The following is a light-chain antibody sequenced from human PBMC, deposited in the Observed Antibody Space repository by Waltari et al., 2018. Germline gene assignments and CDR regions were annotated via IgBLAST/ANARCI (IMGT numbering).Light chain of an antibody. J-gene: IGKJ1*01. CDR2: KTS. V-gene: IGKV2-30*02. CDR1: QSRVHRDVTTY. CDR3: GQGTYWPPT. Sequence: DVVMTQSPLSLPITPGRPATSHCSSSQSRVHRDVTTYLSWYQQKSGQPPRLLIYKTSNRDSGVPDRFSGSGAGTDFTLKITRVEAEDVGVYYCGQGTYWPPTFGQGTQVEIK.